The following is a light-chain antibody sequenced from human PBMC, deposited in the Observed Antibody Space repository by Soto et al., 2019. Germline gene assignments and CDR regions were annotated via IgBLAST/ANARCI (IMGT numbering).Light chain of an antibody. J-gene: IGLJ1*01. Sequence: QSVLTQPPSASGTPGQRVTICCSGSSSNIGSNTVNWYQRLPGTAPKLLIYNNNQRPSGVPDRFSGSKSGSSASLAISGLQSEDEADYYCAAWDDSLNGYVFGTGTKLTVL. CDR1: SSNIGSNT. CDR3: AAWDDSLNGYV. CDR2: NNN. V-gene: IGLV1-44*01.